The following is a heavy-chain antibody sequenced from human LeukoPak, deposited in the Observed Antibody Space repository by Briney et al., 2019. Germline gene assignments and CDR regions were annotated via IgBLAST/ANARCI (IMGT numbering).Heavy chain of an antibody. Sequence: GGSLRLSCAASGFTFSTYAMSWVRQAPGKGLEWVSAITGSADRTHYADSVKGRFTISRDNSKNIVYLQMNSLRAKDTAVYFRARPQVVVLNPFDYWGQGTLVTVSS. CDR3: ARPQVVVLNPFDY. V-gene: IGHV3-23*01. J-gene: IGHJ4*02. CDR2: ITGSADRT. D-gene: IGHD3-10*01. CDR1: GFTFSTYA.